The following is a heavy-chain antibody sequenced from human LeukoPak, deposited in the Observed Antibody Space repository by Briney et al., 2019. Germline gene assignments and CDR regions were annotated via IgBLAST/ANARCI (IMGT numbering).Heavy chain of an antibody. Sequence: GESLKISCKASGYSFTNYWFAWVRQMPGKGPEWMAIINPGDSDTRYSPSFQGQVTISADKSINTAYLQWSSLKASDTAIYYCARPDSTGYYTDWGQGTLVTVSS. CDR3: ARPDSTGYYTD. J-gene: IGHJ4*02. CDR1: GYSFTNYW. CDR2: INPGDSDT. V-gene: IGHV5-51*01. D-gene: IGHD3-22*01.